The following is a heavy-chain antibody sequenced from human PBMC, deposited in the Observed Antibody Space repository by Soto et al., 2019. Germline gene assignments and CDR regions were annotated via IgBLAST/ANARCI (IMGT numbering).Heavy chain of an antibody. D-gene: IGHD2-21*01. V-gene: IGHV3-30-3*01. CDR2: IPYDGSNK. J-gene: IGHJ4*02. CDR3: ARDWGGESFLDY. CDR1: GFTFSSYA. Sequence: QVQLVESGGGVVQPGRSLRLSCAASGFTFSSYAMHWVRQAPGKGLEWVAVIPYDGSNKYYADSVKGRFTISRDNSKNTLYLQMNSLRAEDTAVYYCARDWGGESFLDYWGQGTLVTVSS.